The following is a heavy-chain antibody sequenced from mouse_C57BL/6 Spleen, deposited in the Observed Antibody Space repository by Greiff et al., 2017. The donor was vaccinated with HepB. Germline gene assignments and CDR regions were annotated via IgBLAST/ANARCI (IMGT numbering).Heavy chain of an antibody. Sequence: EVQLVESGPGLVKPSQSLSLTCSVTGYSITSGYYWNWIRQFPGNKLEWMGYISYDGSNNYNPSLKNRISITRDTSKNQFFLKLNSVTTEDTATYYCARSYGSSRAWFAYWGQGTLVTVSA. CDR1: GYSITSGYY. J-gene: IGHJ3*01. V-gene: IGHV3-6*01. CDR2: ISYDGSN. CDR3: ARSYGSSRAWFAY. D-gene: IGHD1-1*01.